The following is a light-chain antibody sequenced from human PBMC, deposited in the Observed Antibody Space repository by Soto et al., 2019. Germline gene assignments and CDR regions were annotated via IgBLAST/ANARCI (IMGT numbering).Light chain of an antibody. CDR3: QQRTNWPLT. CDR1: QSLSSH. CDR2: DAS. J-gene: IGKJ4*01. Sequence: EIVLTQSPATLSLSPGERATLSCRASQSLSSHLGWYQQKPGQAPRLLIYDASNRATGIPARFSGSGSGTXXXXXXXXXXXXXFAAYYCQQRTNWPLTFGGXTRVEIK. V-gene: IGKV3-11*01.